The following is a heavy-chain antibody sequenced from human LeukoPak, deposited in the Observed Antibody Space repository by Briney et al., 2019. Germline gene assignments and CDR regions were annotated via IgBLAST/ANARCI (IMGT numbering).Heavy chain of an antibody. J-gene: IGHJ5*02. V-gene: IGHV4-38-2*02. CDR1: GYSVSRGYY. D-gene: IGHD3-10*01. CDR2: VHHTGST. Sequence: SETLSLTCNVSGYSVSRGYYWGWIRQPPGKGLEWIGSVHHTGSTYYNPSLRSRVSISVDKSTNHISLEVTSVTAADTAVYYCARDWGFGDSEDWFDPWGQGTLVIVSS. CDR3: ARDWGFGDSEDWFDP.